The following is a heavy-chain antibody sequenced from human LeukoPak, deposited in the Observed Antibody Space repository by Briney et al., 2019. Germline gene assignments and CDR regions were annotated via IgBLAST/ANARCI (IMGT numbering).Heavy chain of an antibody. CDR2: IYYSGST. D-gene: IGHD6-6*01. CDR3: ARGSIALYYFDY. Sequence: SETLSLTCTVSGGSVSSGSYYWSWIRQPPGKGLEWIGYIYYSGSTNYNPSLKSRVTISVDTSKNQFSLKLSSVTAADTAVYYCARGSIALYYFDYWGQGTLVTVSP. CDR1: GGSVSSGSYY. J-gene: IGHJ4*02. V-gene: IGHV4-61*01.